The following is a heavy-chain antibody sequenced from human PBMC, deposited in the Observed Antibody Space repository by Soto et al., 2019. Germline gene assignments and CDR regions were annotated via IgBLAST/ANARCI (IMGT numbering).Heavy chain of an antibody. J-gene: IGHJ6*02. CDR2: IIPVFGIV. D-gene: IGHD2-15*01. CDR3: GGGRIVGAGSRSYYRIDL. Sequence: QVHLLLQSGAEVKKPGSSVKVSCKASGGNPSNSAISWVRQAPGQGLEWMGGIIPVFGIVSYAQNFQGRVTITADETTSPALMGLSRLRIEDTAVFFFGGGRIVGAGSRSYYRIDLWGQGTTVTVSS. V-gene: IGHV1-69*01. CDR1: GGNPSNSA.